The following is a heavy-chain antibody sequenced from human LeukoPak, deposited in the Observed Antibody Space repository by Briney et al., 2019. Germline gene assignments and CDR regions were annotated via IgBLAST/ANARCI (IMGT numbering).Heavy chain of an antibody. Sequence: PGGTLRLSCAATGFTFNSYALSWVRQAPGKGLEWVSAISRGGDVTYYADSVEGRFTISRDNSNKMLFLQMSRLRAEDTATYYCTKEATATGYASDWGQGTLVTVSS. J-gene: IGHJ4*02. D-gene: IGHD1-1*01. V-gene: IGHV3-23*01. CDR2: ISRGGDVT. CDR1: GFTFNSYA. CDR3: TKEATATGYASD.